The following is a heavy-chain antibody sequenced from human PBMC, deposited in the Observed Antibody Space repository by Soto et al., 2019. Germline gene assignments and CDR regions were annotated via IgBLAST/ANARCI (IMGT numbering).Heavy chain of an antibody. CDR1: GFTFSSYA. V-gene: IGHV3-23*01. CDR2: ISGSGGST. Sequence: PGGSLRLSCAASGFTFSSYAMSWVRQAPGKGLEWVSAISGSGGSTYYADSVKGRSTISRDNSKNTLYLQMNSLRAEDTAVYYCAKDWNIVLMVYATIPNYFDYWGQGTLVTVSS. CDR3: AKDWNIVLMVYATIPNYFDY. J-gene: IGHJ4*02. D-gene: IGHD2-8*01.